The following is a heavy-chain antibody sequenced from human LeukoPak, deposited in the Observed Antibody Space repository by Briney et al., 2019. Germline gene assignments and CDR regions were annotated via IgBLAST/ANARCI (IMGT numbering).Heavy chain of an antibody. V-gene: IGHV1-18*01. Sequence: GASVKVSCKASGYTFTSYGISWVRQAPGQGLEWMGWISAYNGNTNYAQKLQGRVTMTTDTSTSTAYMELSSLRYEDTTVYYGARDLYDYGRNFHYYYYMVVWGKGTKVTVSS. J-gene: IGHJ6*03. CDR2: ISAYNGNT. CDR3: ARDLYDYGRNFHYYYYMVV. CDR1: GYTFTSYG. D-gene: IGHD3-10*01.